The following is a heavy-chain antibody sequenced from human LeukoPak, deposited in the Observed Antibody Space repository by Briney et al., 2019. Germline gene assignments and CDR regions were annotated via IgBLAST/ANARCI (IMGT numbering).Heavy chain of an antibody. CDR2: INHSGST. Sequence: SETLSLTCAVYGGSFSGYYWSWIRQPPGKGLEWIGEINHSGSTNYNPSLKSRVTISVDTSKNQFSLKLSSVTAADTAVYYCARIQGSGPAGGLRSISASGSYPFDYCGQGTLVTVSS. CDR1: GGSFSGYY. V-gene: IGHV4-34*01. D-gene: IGHD3-10*01. J-gene: IGHJ4*02. CDR3: ARIQGSGPAGGLRSISASGSYPFDY.